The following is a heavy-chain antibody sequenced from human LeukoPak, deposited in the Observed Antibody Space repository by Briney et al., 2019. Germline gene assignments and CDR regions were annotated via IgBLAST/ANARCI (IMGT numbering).Heavy chain of an antibody. Sequence: ASVKVSCKASGYTFTSYDINWVRQATGQGLEWMGWMNPNSGNTGYAQKLQGRVTVTRNTSISTAYMELSSLRSEDTAVYYCIAVAGTWFDYWGQGTLVTVSS. CDR3: IAVAGTWFDY. V-gene: IGHV1-8*01. CDR2: MNPNSGNT. D-gene: IGHD6-19*01. J-gene: IGHJ4*02. CDR1: GYTFTSYD.